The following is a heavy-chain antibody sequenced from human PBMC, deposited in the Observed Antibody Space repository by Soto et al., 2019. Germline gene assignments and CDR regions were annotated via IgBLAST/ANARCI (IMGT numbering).Heavy chain of an antibody. J-gene: IGHJ4*02. CDR2: LNGSGGST. CDR1: GFTFSNYA. CDR3: ARGFSAGKGSPPDY. V-gene: IGHV3-23*01. Sequence: EVRLLESGGGLVQPGGSLRLSCAASGFTFSNYAMTWVRQAPGKGLEWVSGLNGSGGSTSSADSVKGRFAISRDNSKNALYLQMNRLIDRDTDVYYCARGFSAGKGSPPDYWGQGTLVTVSS. D-gene: IGHD3-10*01.